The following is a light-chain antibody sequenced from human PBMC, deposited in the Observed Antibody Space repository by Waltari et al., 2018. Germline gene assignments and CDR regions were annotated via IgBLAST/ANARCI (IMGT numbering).Light chain of an antibody. J-gene: IGLJ2*01. CDR2: MND. V-gene: IGLV1-47*01. CDR3: AGWDDSLNGHIV. CDR1: SSNIETNY. Sequence: QSVVTQPPPSSGTPGQTVTISCSGSSSNIETNYVYWYHQLPGTAPKLLIYMNDQRPSGVPDRFSGSRSGTSASLAISGLRSEDQANYYCAGWDDSLNGHIVFGGGTKLTVL.